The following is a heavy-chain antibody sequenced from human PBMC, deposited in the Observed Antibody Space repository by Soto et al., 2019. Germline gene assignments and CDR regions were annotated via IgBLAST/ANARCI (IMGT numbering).Heavy chain of an antibody. CDR3: ARVIGPEGGMDV. CDR1: GYTFTSYY. CDR2: INPSGGST. D-gene: IGHD2-21*01. J-gene: IGHJ6*02. V-gene: IGHV1-46*01. Sequence: QVQLVQSGAEVKKPGASVKVSCKASGYTFTSYYMHWVRQAPGQGLEWMGIINPSGGSTSYAQKFQGRVTMTRDTSTSTVYIELSSLRSEDTAVYYCARVIGPEGGMDVWGQGTTVTVSS.